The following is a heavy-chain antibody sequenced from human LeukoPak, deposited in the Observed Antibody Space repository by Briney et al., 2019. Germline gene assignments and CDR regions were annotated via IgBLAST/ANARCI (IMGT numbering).Heavy chain of an antibody. CDR2: IYSGGST. Sequence: GGSLRLSCAASGFTVSSNYMSWVRQAPGKGLEWVSVIYSGGSTYYADSVKGRFTISRGNSKNTLYLQMNSLRAEDTAVYYCARVIHSSSWYYFDYWGQGTLVTVSS. J-gene: IGHJ4*02. D-gene: IGHD6-13*01. V-gene: IGHV3-66*01. CDR1: GFTVSSNY. CDR3: ARVIHSSSWYYFDY.